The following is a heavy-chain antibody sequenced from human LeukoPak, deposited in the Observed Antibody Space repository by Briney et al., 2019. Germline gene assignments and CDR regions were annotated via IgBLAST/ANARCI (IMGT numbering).Heavy chain of an antibody. Sequence: GGSLRLSCAASGFTFSSYWMSWVRQAPGKGLEWVANIKQDGSEKYYVDSVKGRFTISRDNAKNSLYLQTNSLRAEDTAVYYCARGGGYGPDYFDYWGQGTLVTVSS. CDR1: GFTFSSYW. J-gene: IGHJ4*02. CDR2: IKQDGSEK. V-gene: IGHV3-7*04. D-gene: IGHD5-12*01. CDR3: ARGGGYGPDYFDY.